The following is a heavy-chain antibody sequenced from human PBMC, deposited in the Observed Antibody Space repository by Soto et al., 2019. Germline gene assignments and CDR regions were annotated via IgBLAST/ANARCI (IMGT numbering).Heavy chain of an antibody. CDR1: GFTFSSYG. CDR3: AKATKGSLYYYYGMDV. Sequence: GGSLRLSCAASGFTFSSYGMHWVRQAPGKGLEWVAVISYDGSNKYYADSVKGRFTISRDNSKNTLYLQMNSLRAEDTAIYYCAKATKGSLYYYYGMDVWGQGTTVTVSS. CDR2: ISYDGSNK. V-gene: IGHV3-30*18. J-gene: IGHJ6*02.